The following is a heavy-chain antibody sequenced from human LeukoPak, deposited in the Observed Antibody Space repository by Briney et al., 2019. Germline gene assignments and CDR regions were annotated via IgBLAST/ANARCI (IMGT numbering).Heavy chain of an antibody. J-gene: IGHJ4*02. D-gene: IGHD6-13*01. V-gene: IGHV1-3*01. Sequence: RASVKVSCKASGYTFTSYAMHWVRQAPGQRLEWMGWINAGNGNTKYSQKFQGRVTITRDTSASTAYMELSSLRSEDTAVYYCARVRIAAAQSNVYWGQGTLVTVSS. CDR3: ARVRIAAAQSNVY. CDR1: GYTFTSYA. CDR2: INAGNGNT.